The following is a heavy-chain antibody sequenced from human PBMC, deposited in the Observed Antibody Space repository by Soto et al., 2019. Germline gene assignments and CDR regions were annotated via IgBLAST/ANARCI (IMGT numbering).Heavy chain of an antibody. CDR2: ISAYNGNT. V-gene: IGHV1-18*01. D-gene: IGHD3-16*02. Sequence: QVQLVQSGAEVKKPGASVKVSCKASGYTFTSYGISWVRQAPGQGLEWMGWISAYNGNTNYAQKLQGRVTMTTDTSTSTAYMELRSLRSDDTAVYYCARDGGDYIWGSYRPQGSFDYWGQGTLVTVSS. J-gene: IGHJ4*02. CDR1: GYTFTSYG. CDR3: ARDGGDYIWGSYRPQGSFDY.